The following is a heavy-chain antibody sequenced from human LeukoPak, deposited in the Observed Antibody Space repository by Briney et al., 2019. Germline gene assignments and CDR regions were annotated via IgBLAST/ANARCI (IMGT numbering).Heavy chain of an antibody. D-gene: IGHD3-16*02. CDR1: GHTSNTYG. J-gene: IGHJ6*02. Sequence: GASVKVSCKASGHTSNTYGINWVRQAPGQGLEWMGWISAYNGNTNYAQNFQGRVTMTTAASTSTTYMELRSLRSDDTAVYYCARGRELSPFDVWGQGTTVTVSS. CDR3: ARGRELSPFDV. V-gene: IGHV1-18*01. CDR2: ISAYNGNT.